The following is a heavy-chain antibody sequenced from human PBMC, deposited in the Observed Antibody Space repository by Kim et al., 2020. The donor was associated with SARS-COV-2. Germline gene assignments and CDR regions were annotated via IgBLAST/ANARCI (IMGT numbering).Heavy chain of an antibody. Sequence: ASVKVSCKASGYTFSTFAMSWVRQAPGQGLEWMGWVNTDTGNPTFAPGFTGRFVFYFDTSVRMAYLQINSLQPEDTAIHYCARVREYYFDYWGQGTLVTV. D-gene: IGHD3-10*01. CDR3: ARVREYYFDY. J-gene: IGHJ4*02. V-gene: IGHV7-4-1*04. CDR2: VNTDTGNP. CDR1: GYTFSTFA.